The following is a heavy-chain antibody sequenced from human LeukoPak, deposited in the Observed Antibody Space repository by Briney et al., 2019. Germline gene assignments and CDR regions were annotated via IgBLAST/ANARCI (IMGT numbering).Heavy chain of an antibody. V-gene: IGHV4-39*07. CDR2: IYFRGSI. CDR3: AREDRYCSSTSCYTWDY. D-gene: IGHD2-2*02. J-gene: IGHJ4*02. Sequence: PSETLSLTCTVSGVSISSSNYFWAWIRQSPGKGLEWIGSIYFRGSISSSPSLKSRVTISIDASKNQFFLKLTSVTAADTAVYYCAREDRYCSSTSCYTWDYWGQGTLVAV. CDR1: GVSISSSNYF.